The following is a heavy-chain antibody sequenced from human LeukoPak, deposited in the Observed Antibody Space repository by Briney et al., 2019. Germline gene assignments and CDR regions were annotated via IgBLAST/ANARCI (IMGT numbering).Heavy chain of an antibody. Sequence: GGSLRLSCAASGFTFSDYYMTWIRQAPGKGLEWVSYISSSNSHTNYADSVKGRFTISRDNANNSLYLQMNSLRAEDTAVYYCAGDLYGSGSYGWFDPWGQGTLVTVSS. CDR3: AGDLYGSGSYGWFDP. D-gene: IGHD3-10*01. CDR1: GFTFSDYY. J-gene: IGHJ5*02. CDR2: ISSSNSHT. V-gene: IGHV3-11*05.